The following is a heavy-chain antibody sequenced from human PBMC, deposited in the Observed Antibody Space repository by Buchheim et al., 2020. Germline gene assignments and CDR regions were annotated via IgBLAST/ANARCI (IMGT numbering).Heavy chain of an antibody. D-gene: IGHD2-2*01. J-gene: IGHJ6*02. CDR3: AREWDIVVVPAAQPFYGMDV. V-gene: IGHV1-46*03. CDR2: INPSGGST. CDR1: GYTFTSYY. Sequence: QVQLVQSGAEVKKPGASVKVSCKASGYTFTSYYMHWVRQAPGQGLEWMGIINPSGGSTSYAQKFQGRVTMTRDTSTSTVYMELSSLRSEDTAVYYCAREWDIVVVPAAQPFYGMDVWGQGTT.